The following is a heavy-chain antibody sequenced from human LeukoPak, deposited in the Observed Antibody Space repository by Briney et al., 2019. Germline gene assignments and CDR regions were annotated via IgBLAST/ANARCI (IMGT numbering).Heavy chain of an antibody. CDR1: GGTFSSYA. D-gene: IGHD6-13*01. CDR3: ARDRLAAAGTVFDY. V-gene: IGHV1-69*05. Sequence: SVKVSCKASGGTFSSYAISWARQAPGQGLEWMGRIIPIFGTANYAQKFQGRVTITTDESTSTAYMELSSLRSEDTAVYYCARDRLAAAGTVFDYWGQGTLVTVSS. CDR2: IIPIFGTA. J-gene: IGHJ4*02.